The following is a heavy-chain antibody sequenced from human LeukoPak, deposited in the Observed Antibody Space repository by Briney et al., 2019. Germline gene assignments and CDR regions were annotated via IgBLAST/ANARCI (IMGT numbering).Heavy chain of an antibody. CDR2: ISTSGTYI. D-gene: IGHD4-17*01. J-gene: IGHJ5*02. V-gene: IGHV3-21*01. CDR3: ARVPYGVYGS. CDR1: GFTFSSSN. Sequence: PGGSLRLSCEASGFTFSSSNMNWVRQAPGKGLEWVSSISTSGTYISYADSVRGRFTIPRDNAKNSLYLQMNSLRAEDTAMYYCARVPYGVYGSWGQGTLVTVSS.